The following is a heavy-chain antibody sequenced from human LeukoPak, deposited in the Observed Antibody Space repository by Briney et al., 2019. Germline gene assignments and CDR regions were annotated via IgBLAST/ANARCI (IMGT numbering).Heavy chain of an antibody. Sequence: GGSLRLSCAASGFTFSSYAMHWVRQAPGKGLERVAVISYDGSNKYYADSVKGRFTISRDYSKNTLYLRMNSLRAEDTAVYYCARDLGRVTPLIWAYYYYGMDVWGQGTTVTVSS. CDR3: ARDLGRVTPLIWAYYYYGMDV. CDR1: GFTFSSYA. CDR2: ISYDGSNK. J-gene: IGHJ6*02. V-gene: IGHV3-30-3*01. D-gene: IGHD3-16*01.